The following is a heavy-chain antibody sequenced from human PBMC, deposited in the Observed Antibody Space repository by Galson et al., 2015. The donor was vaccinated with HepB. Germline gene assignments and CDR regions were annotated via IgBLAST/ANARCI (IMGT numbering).Heavy chain of an antibody. J-gene: IGHJ6*02. CDR3: ARDSQSRTYSYEPPYYYGMDV. D-gene: IGHD5-18*01. Sequence: SVKVSCKASGYTFTSYGISWVRQAPGQGLEWMGWISAYNGNTNYAQKLQGRVTMTTDTSTSTAYMELRSLRSDDTAVYYCARDSQSRTYSYEPPYYYGMDVWGQGTTVTVSS. V-gene: IGHV1-18*04. CDR2: ISAYNGNT. CDR1: GYTFTSYG.